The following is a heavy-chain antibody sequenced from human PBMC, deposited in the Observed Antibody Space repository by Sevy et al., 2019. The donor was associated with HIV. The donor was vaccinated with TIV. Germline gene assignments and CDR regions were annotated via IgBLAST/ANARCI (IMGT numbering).Heavy chain of an antibody. J-gene: IGHJ4*02. CDR3: ARDGGCTSTSCLLYFDY. D-gene: IGHD2-2*01. CDR2: ISSSSTYI. V-gene: IGHV3-21*01. Sequence: GGSLRLSCAASGFTFSSYTMNWVLQAPGKGLEWVSSISSSSTYIYYADSLKGRFTISRDNAKNSVYLQMNSLRAEDTAVYYCARDGGCTSTSCLLYFDYWGQGTLVTVSS. CDR1: GFTFSSYT.